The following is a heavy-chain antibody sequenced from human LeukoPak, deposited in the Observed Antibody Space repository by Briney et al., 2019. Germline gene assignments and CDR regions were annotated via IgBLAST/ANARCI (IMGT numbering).Heavy chain of an antibody. Sequence: GGSLRLSCSAAGFTFSSYAMHWVRQAPGMGLEYVSTISSSGGSTSYADSVKGRFAISRDNSKNTLYLQTSRLRDVDTAMYYCVKDRLIVVAEHGFDIWGQGTMVTVSS. D-gene: IGHD3-22*01. V-gene: IGHV3-64D*09. J-gene: IGHJ3*02. CDR2: ISSSGGST. CDR3: VKDRLIVVAEHGFDI. CDR1: GFTFSSYA.